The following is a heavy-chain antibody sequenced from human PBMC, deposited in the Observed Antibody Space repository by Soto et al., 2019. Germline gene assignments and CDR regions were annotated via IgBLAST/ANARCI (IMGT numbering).Heavy chain of an antibody. J-gene: IGHJ6*03. V-gene: IGHV3-23*01. Sequence: GSLRLSCAASGFTFSSYAMSWVRQAPGKGLEWVSAISGSGGSTYYADSVKGRFTISRDNSKNTLYLQMNSLRAEDTAVYYCAKMGSSWYGTNMGVWGKGTSVTVSS. CDR3: AKMGSSWYGTNMGV. CDR2: ISGSGGST. D-gene: IGHD6-13*01. CDR1: GFTFSSYA.